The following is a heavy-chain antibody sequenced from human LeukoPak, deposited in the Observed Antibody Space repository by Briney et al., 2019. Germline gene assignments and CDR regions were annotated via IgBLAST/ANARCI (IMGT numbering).Heavy chain of an antibody. CDR1: GFTFSRHG. Sequence: GGSLRLSCAASGFTFSRHGMHWVRQAPGKGLEWVTFIPYDGSNKYYADSLQGRFTISRDNSMNTLYLQMSSLRAEDTAIYYCAKDICGGNCYPHGGYWGQGTLVTVSS. CDR2: IPYDGSNK. J-gene: IGHJ4*02. CDR3: AKDICGGNCYPHGGY. V-gene: IGHV3-30*02. D-gene: IGHD2-21*01.